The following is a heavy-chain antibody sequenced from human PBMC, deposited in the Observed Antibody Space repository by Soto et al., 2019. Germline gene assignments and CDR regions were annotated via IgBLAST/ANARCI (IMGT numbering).Heavy chain of an antibody. J-gene: IGHJ4*02. Sequence: EVQLLESGGGLVQPGGSLRLSCAASGFTFSSYAMSWVRQAPGKGLEWVSAISGSGGSTYYADSVKGRFTISRDNSKNTLYLQMNSLRAEDTAVYYCAKDRAGYCSGGSCYPTLVDYWGQGTLVTVSS. CDR1: GFTFSSYA. CDR3: AKDRAGYCSGGSCYPTLVDY. CDR2: ISGSGGST. D-gene: IGHD2-15*01. V-gene: IGHV3-23*01.